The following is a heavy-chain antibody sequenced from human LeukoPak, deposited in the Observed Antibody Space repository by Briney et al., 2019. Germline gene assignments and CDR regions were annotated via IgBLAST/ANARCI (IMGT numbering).Heavy chain of an antibody. CDR1: GCSISSYY. V-gene: IGHV4-59*01. CDR3: ARAVSGYSSSWYPNWFDP. CDR2: IYYSGST. D-gene: IGHD6-13*01. Sequence: SETLSLTCTVSGCSISSYYWSWIRQPPGKGLEWIGYIYYSGSTNYNPSLKSRVTISVDTSKNQFSLKLSSVTAADTAVYYCARAVSGYSSSWYPNWFDPWGQGTLVTVSS. J-gene: IGHJ5*02.